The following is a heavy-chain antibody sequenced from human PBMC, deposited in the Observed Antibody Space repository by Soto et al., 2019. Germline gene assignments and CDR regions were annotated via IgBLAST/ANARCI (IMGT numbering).Heavy chain of an antibody. CDR2: ISSGGTT. Sequence: EVQVVESGGGLIQPGGSLRLSCAASGFNVNSSYMTWIRQAPGKALQWVADISSGGTTKYADSVRGRFSISRDMSKNTLYLQMNILRVEDTAIYSCARQFPSDNYGNRLGSWCQGTLVTVSA. D-gene: IGHD4-17*01. CDR3: ARQFPSDNYGNRLGS. V-gene: IGHV3-53*01. CDR1: GFNVNSSY. J-gene: IGHJ1*01.